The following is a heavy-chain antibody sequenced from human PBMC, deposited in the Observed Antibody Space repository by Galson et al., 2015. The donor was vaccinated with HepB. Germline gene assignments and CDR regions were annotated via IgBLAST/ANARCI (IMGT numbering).Heavy chain of an antibody. CDR2: IYYSGST. V-gene: IGHV4-39*07. CDR3: ARQGITMVRGVTHLDY. CDR1: GGSISSSSYY. D-gene: IGHD3-10*01. J-gene: IGHJ4*02. Sequence: SETLSLTCTVSGGSISSSSYYWGWIRQPPGKGLEWIGSIYYSGSTYYNPSLKSRVTISVDTSKNQFSLKLSSVTAADTAVYYCARQGITMVRGVTHLDYWGQGTLVTVSS.